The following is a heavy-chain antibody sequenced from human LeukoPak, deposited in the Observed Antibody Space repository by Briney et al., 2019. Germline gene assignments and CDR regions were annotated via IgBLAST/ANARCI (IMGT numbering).Heavy chain of an antibody. J-gene: IGHJ4*02. CDR1: GFTSSSYG. CDR3: ATETDHRVIILFEFAY. V-gene: IGHV3-30*03. D-gene: IGHD3-3*01. CDR2: ISYDGSNT. Sequence: GRSLRLSCAASGFTSSSYGMHWVRQAPGKGLEWVAVISYDGSNTYYADSVKGRFTISRDNSKNTLYLQMNSLRAEDTAVYYCATETDHRVIILFEFAYWGQGTLVTVSA.